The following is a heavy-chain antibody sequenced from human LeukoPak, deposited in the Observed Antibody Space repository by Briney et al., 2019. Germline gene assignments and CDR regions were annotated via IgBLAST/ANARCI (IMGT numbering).Heavy chain of an antibody. Sequence: GSLRLSCAASGFTFSSYWVSWVRQAPGKGLEWVANIKQDGSEKYYVDSVKGRFTISRDNAKNSLYLQMNSLRAEDTAVYYCARFVWVGASIDYWGQGTLVTVSS. D-gene: IGHD1-26*01. V-gene: IGHV3-7*01. J-gene: IGHJ4*02. CDR3: ARFVWVGASIDY. CDR2: IKQDGSEK. CDR1: GFTFSSYW.